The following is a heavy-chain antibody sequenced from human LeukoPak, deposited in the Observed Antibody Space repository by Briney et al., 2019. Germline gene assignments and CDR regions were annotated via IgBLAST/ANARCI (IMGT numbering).Heavy chain of an antibody. CDR2: INHSGST. CDR3: ARDNYYGSGSYVY. CDR1: GGSFSGYY. V-gene: IGHV4-34*01. Sequence: SETLSLTCAVYGGSFSGYYWSWIRQPPGKGLEWIGEINHSGSTNYNPSLKSRVTISVDTSKNQFSLKLSSVTAADTAVYYCARDNYYGSGSYVYWGQGTLVTVSS. D-gene: IGHD3-10*01. J-gene: IGHJ4*02.